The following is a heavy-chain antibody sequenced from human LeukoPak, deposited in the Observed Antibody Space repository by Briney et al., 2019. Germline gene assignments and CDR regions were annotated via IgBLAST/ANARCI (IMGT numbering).Heavy chain of an antibody. D-gene: IGHD3-16*01. CDR2: ISGSGGST. CDR1: GFTFSSYA. Sequence: GGSRRLSCAASGFTFSSYAMSWVRQAPGKGLEWVSTISGSGGSTYYADSVKGRFTISRDNSKNTLYLQMNSLRAEDTAVYYCAKQQGVDYYYGMDVWGQGTTVTVSS. V-gene: IGHV3-23*01. CDR3: AKQQGVDYYYGMDV. J-gene: IGHJ6*02.